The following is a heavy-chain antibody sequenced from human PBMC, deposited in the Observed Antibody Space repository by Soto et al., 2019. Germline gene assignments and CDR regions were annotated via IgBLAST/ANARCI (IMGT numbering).Heavy chain of an antibody. J-gene: IGHJ4*02. CDR2: IYYSGST. CDR3: ARGGYDFWSGYYIDY. CDR1: GGSISSYY. D-gene: IGHD3-3*01. Sequence: SETLSLTCTVSGGSISSYYWSWIRQPPGKGLEWIGYIYYSGSTNYNPSLKSRVTISVDTSKNQFSLKLSSVTAADTAVYYCARGGYDFWSGYYIDYWGQGTLVTVSS. V-gene: IGHV4-59*01.